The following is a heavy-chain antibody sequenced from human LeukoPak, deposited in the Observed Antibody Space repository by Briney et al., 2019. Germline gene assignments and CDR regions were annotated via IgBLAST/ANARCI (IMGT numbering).Heavy chain of an antibody. CDR2: IRYDGSNK. CDR1: GFTFSSYA. CDR3: AKDLLYYYDSSGAFDY. V-gene: IGHV3-30*02. D-gene: IGHD3-22*01. J-gene: IGHJ4*02. Sequence: GGSLRLSCAASGFTFSSYAMSWVRQAPGKGLEWVAFIRYDGSNKYYADSVKGRFTISRDNSKNTLYLQMNSLRAEDTAVYYCAKDLLYYYDSSGAFDYWGQGTLVTVSS.